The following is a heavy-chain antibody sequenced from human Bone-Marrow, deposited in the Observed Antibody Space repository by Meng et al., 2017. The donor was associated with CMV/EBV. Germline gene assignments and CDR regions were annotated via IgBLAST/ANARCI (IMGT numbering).Heavy chain of an antibody. D-gene: IGHD3-22*01. CDR2: IGGSGGST. V-gene: IGHV3-23*01. CDR3: AKWVGYYYDSSGYLDY. CDR1: GFTFSSYA. Sequence: GESLKISCAASGFTFSSYAMTWVRQAPGKGLEWVSTIGGSGGSTYHADSVKGRFTISRDNPKNTLYLQMNSLRAEDTAVYYCAKWVGYYYDSSGYLDYWGQGTLVTVSS. J-gene: IGHJ4*02.